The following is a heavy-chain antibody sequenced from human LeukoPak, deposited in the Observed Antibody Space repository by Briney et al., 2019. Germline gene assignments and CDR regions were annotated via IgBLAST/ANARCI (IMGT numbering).Heavy chain of an antibody. CDR1: GGSISSYY. Sequence: SETLSLPYTVPGGSISSYYWSWVRQPPGKGLEWIGYIYYSGGTNYNAALKRRGTISVDTSKNQFSLKLRSVTAADPAVYYCARGYCSGGSCHSGRWYFDLWGRGTQVTVSS. CDR2: IYYSGGT. V-gene: IGHV4-59*01. D-gene: IGHD2-15*01. CDR3: ARGYCSGGSCHSGRWYFDL. J-gene: IGHJ2*01.